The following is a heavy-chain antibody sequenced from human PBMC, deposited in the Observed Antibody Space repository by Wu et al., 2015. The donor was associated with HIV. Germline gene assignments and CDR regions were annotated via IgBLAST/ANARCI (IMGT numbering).Heavy chain of an antibody. V-gene: IGHV1-69*05. J-gene: IGHJ6*02. Sequence: QVQLVQSGAEVKKPGSSVKISCKGFGGTFSSYVTSWVRQAPGQRLEWMGSIIPLFRTANYSQKFQGRVTITTDESMATAYMDLSSLRSEDTAVYYCARGNCGGDCSSFYYYYYGMDIWGQGTTVTVSS. CDR1: GGTFSSYV. CDR3: ARGNCGGDCSSFYYYYYGMDI. CDR2: IIPLFRTA. D-gene: IGHD2-21*02.